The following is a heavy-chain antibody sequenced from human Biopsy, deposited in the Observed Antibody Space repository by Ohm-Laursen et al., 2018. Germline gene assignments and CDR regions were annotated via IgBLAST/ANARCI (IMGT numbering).Heavy chain of an antibody. CDR2: LHDGGVT. CDR1: GITVNDHY. CDR3: QGGHLPPGQFYGVDA. D-gene: IGHD3-16*01. J-gene: IGHJ6*02. Sequence: SLRLSCAASGITVNDHYMSWVRQAPGKGLEWVSSLHDGGVTYYADSVKGRFTISGDNSKNTLYLQMNGLRAEDTAVYFCQGGHLPPGQFYGVDAWGQGTTVTVSS. V-gene: IGHV3-53*01.